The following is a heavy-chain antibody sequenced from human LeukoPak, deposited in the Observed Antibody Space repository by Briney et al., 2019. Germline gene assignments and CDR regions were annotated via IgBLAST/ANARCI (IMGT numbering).Heavy chain of an antibody. Sequence: SETLSLTCTVSGDSISSSSYNWGWVRKPPGKGLEWLGSIYYSGSTYYHASLKRHVTISVDTSNNQFSLKLSSVPAADTSVHFCARYPAYYFDSSGYYVYCFDYWGQGTLVTVSS. V-gene: IGHV4-39*07. J-gene: IGHJ4*02. CDR1: GDSISSSSYN. CDR2: IYYSGST. D-gene: IGHD3-22*01. CDR3: ARYPAYYFDSSGYYVYCFDY.